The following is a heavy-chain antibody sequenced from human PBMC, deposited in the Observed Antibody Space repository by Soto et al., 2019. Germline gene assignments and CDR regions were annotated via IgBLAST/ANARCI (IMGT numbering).Heavy chain of an antibody. CDR3: ARHSIWFGELYTFDY. J-gene: IGHJ4*02. V-gene: IGHV4-39*01. CDR1: GGSISDDTYY. Sequence: SETLSLTCTVSGGSISDDTYYWGWIRQPPGKGLEWIGSIYYSGSTNYNPSLKSRVTISVDTSKNQFSLKLSSVTAADTAVYYCARHSIWFGELYTFDYWGQGTLVTVSS. D-gene: IGHD3-10*01. CDR2: IYYSGST.